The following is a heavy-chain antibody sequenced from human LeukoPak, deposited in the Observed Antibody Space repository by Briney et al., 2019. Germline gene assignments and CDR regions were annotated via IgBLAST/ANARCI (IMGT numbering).Heavy chain of an antibody. D-gene: IGHD1-26*01. CDR1: GFTFSSYA. V-gene: IGHV3-23*01. Sequence: GGSLRLSCAASGFTFSSYAMSWVRQAPGKGLEWVSAISDSGGSTYYADSVKGRFTISRDNSKNTLYLQMNSLRVEDTAVYYCARGGHFKYSGKKGPVSRPIDSWGQGTLVTVSS. CDR3: ARGGHFKYSGKKGPVSRPIDS. CDR2: ISDSGGST. J-gene: IGHJ4*02.